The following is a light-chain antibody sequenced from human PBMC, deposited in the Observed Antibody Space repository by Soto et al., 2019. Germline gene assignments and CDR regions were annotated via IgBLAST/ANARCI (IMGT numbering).Light chain of an antibody. Sequence: QITQLPYSLSTSVGDRITITCRASRDIGSDLSWYQQKPGKAPTLLIYAASNLQSGVPSRFRGSRSGTEFTLTVSSLEPEDFAAYYCLQYHDDSWTFGQGTKVDIK. CDR1: RDIGSD. CDR3: LQYHDDSWT. V-gene: IGKV1-6*01. J-gene: IGKJ1*01. CDR2: AAS.